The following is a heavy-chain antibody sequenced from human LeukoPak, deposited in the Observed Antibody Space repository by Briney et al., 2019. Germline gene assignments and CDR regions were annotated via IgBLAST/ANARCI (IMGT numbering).Heavy chain of an antibody. Sequence: GGSLRLSCAASGFTFSSYEMNWVRQAPGKGLEWVSYISSSGSTIYYADSVKGRFTISRDNTKNSLYLQMNSLRAEDTAVYYCAKDPGQYQLLSLWFDPWGQGTLVTVSS. CDR1: GFTFSSYE. CDR2: ISSSGSTI. CDR3: AKDPGQYQLLSLWFDP. V-gene: IGHV3-48*03. D-gene: IGHD2-2*01. J-gene: IGHJ5*02.